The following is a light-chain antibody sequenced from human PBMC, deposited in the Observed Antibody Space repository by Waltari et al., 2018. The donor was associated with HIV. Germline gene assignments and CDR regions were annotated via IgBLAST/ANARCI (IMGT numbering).Light chain of an antibody. CDR2: AAS. J-gene: IGKJ4*01. CDR1: QSISSY. V-gene: IGKV1-39*01. Sequence: DIQMTQSPSSLSASVGDRVTITCRASQSISSYLNWYQQKPGKAPKVLIYAASSWQSGVPSRFSGSGSGTDFTLTISSLQPEDVATYYCQQSYSTPVTFGGGTKMEIK. CDR3: QQSYSTPVT.